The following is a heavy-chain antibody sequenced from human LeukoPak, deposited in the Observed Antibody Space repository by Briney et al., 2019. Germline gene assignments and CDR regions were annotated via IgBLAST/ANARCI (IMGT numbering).Heavy chain of an antibody. D-gene: IGHD3-22*01. J-gene: IGHJ4*02. CDR3: ATSHDSSGNN. Sequence: GGSLRLSCAVSGFTFSSYWMAWVRQAPGKGLEWVGNINQDGGAKFSVDSVKGRFTISRDNARNSLYLQMNNLRVEDTGIYYCATSHDSSGNNWGQGTLVTVSS. CDR1: GFTFSSYW. V-gene: IGHV3-7*01. CDR2: INQDGGAK.